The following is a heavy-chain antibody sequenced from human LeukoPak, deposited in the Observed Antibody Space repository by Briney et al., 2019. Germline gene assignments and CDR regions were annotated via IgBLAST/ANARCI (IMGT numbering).Heavy chain of an antibody. CDR1: GCTHSRNY. D-gene: IGHD6-19*01. Sequence: GGSLRLSCPASGCTHSRNYISWVRQSPGKGLEWVSVIYSGGSTYYADSVQGRFTISRDNSQNTQYLQTNSQRAEDTALCYFASVSGWYSFAIDYWGQGTLVTLSS. V-gene: IGHV3-53*01. J-gene: IGHJ4*02. CDR2: IYSGGST. CDR3: ASVSGWYSFAIDY.